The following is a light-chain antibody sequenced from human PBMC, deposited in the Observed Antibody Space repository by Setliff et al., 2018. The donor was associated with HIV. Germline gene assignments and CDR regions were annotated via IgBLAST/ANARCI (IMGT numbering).Light chain of an antibody. CDR2: EVS. Sequence: QSALTQPASVSGSPGQSITISCTGTSSDVGDYNYVSWYQQHPGKPPKLMIYEVSNRPSGVSNRFSGSKSGNTASLTISGLQAEDEADYYCSSYTSSGSYVFGTGTKSPS. CDR3: SSYTSSGSYV. V-gene: IGLV2-14*01. CDR1: SSDVGDYNY. J-gene: IGLJ1*01.